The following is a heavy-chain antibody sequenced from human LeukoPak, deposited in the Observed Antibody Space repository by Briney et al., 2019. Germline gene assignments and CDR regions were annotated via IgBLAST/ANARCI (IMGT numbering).Heavy chain of an antibody. V-gene: IGHV1-2*02. CDR2: INPNSGGT. D-gene: IGHD5-18*01. CDR3: ARVPRGYSSFEMGY. CDR1: GYTFTGYY. Sequence: ASVKVSCKASGYTFTGYYMHWVRQAPGQGLEWRGWINPNSGGTNYAQKFQGRVTMTRDTSISTAYMELRSLRSDDTAVYYCARVPRGYSSFEMGYWGQGTLVTVSS. J-gene: IGHJ4*02.